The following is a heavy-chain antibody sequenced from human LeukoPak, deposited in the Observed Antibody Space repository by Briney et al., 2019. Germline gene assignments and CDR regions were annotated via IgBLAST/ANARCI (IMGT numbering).Heavy chain of an antibody. J-gene: IGHJ4*02. V-gene: IGHV7-4-1*02. CDR1: GYTFTSYA. CDR3: ARGGYYYDSRGYLVGY. CDR2: INTNTGNP. D-gene: IGHD3-22*01. Sequence: ASVKVSCKASGYTFTSYAMNWVRQAPGQGLEWMGWINTNTGNPTYAQGFTGRFVFSLDTSVSTAYLQISSLKAEDTAVYYCARGGYYYDSRGYLVGYWGQGTLVTVSS.